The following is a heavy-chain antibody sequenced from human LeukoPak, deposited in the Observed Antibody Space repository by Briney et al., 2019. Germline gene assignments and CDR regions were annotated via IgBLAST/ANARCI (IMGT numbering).Heavy chain of an antibody. CDR2: IYSGGST. CDR3: ASSGYSYGYPDDY. J-gene: IGHJ4*02. CDR1: GFTLTRNH. V-gene: IGHV3-66*01. Sequence: GGSLRLSCAASGFTLTRNHMNWVRQVPGKGLEWVSVIYSGGSTYYADSVKGRFTISRDNSKNTLYLQMNSLRAEDTAVYYCASSGYSYGYPDDYWGQGTLVTVSS. D-gene: IGHD5-18*01.